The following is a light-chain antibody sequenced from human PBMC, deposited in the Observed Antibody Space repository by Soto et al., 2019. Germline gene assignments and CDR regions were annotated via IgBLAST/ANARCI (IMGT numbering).Light chain of an antibody. J-gene: IGKJ1*01. Sequence: EIVMTQSPATLSVSPGERVTLSCRASQSVSSSLAWYQQKPGQAPRLLIHGASTRAIGIPARFSGSGSETEFTITISSLQSEDFAVYYCQQYNNWWTFGQGTKVEIK. CDR3: QQYNNWWT. V-gene: IGKV3-15*01. CDR2: GAS. CDR1: QSVSSS.